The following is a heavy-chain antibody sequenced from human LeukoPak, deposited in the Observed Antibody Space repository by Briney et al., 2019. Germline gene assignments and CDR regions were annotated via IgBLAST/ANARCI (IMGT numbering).Heavy chain of an antibody. Sequence: ASVKVSCKASGYTFTSYYMHWVRQAPGQGLEWMGIINPSGGSTSCAQKFQGRVTMTRGTSTSTVYMELSSLRSEDTAVYYCASSFGGTLRWFDPWGQGTLVTVSS. CDR2: INPSGGST. D-gene: IGHD1-14*01. V-gene: IGHV1-46*03. CDR3: ASSFGGTLRWFDP. CDR1: GYTFTSYY. J-gene: IGHJ5*02.